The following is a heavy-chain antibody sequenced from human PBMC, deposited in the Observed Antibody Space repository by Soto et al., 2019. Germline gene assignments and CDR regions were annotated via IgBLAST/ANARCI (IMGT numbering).Heavy chain of an antibody. CDR1: GLSFSSFA. V-gene: IGHV3-23*01. J-gene: IGHJ4*02. CDR3: AKVDYGDSVDY. CDR2: IGDSGATT. D-gene: IGHD4-17*01. Sequence: PGGSLRISCVASGLSFSSFAMTWVRQAPGKGLEWVSDIGDSGATTYYADSVKGRFTISRDNSKNTLYLQMNSLRAEDTAVYYCAKVDYGDSVDYWGQGT.